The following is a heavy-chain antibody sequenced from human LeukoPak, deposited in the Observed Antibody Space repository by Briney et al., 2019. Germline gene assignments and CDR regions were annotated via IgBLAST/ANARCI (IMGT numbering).Heavy chain of an antibody. CDR1: GFTFSSYG. Sequence: GGSLRLSCAASGFTFSSYGMHWVRQAPGKGPEWLSVIYTDDQTYYADAVKGRFIVSRDISKNTLYLQVNNVAAEDTAIYYCAREVANGASYSSAWSVWGQGTTVSVSS. D-gene: IGHD6-19*01. V-gene: IGHV3-NL1*01. J-gene: IGHJ6*02. CDR3: AREVANGASYSSAWSV. CDR2: IYTDDQT.